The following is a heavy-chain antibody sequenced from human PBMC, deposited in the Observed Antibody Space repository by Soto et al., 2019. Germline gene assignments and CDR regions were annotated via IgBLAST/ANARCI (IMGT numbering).Heavy chain of an antibody. CDR3: AREQRSRWPDEGGY. CDR2: ISSSGSTI. Sequence: IRQAPGKGLEWVSYISSSGSTINYADSVKGRLTISRDNAKNSLYLQLNSLRAEDTAVYYCAREQRSRWPDEGGYWGQGTLVTVSS. D-gene: IGHD6-13*01. V-gene: IGHV3-11*01. J-gene: IGHJ4*02.